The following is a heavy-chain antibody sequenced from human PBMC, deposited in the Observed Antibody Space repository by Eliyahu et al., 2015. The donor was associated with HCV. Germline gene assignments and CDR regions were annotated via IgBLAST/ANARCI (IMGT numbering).Heavy chain of an antibody. CDR2: IYYSGST. D-gene: IGHD4-17*01. J-gene: IGHJ3*02. CDR3: ASRAIYGDGRPLAFDI. CDR1: GXXIXXGXYX. Sequence: QVQLQESGPGLVKPSQTLSLTCXXSGXXIXXGXYXWSWIRQPPGKGLEWIGYIYYSGSTYYNPSLKSRVTISVDTSKNQFSLKLSSVTAADTAVYYCASRAIYGDGRPLAFDIWGQGTMVTVSS. V-gene: IGHV4-31*03.